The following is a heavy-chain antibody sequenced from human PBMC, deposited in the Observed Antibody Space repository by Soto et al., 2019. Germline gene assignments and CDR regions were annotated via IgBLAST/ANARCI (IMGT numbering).Heavy chain of an antibody. D-gene: IGHD2-2*02. Sequence: GGSLRLSCAASGSNFSSCGMHWVRQAPGKGLEWVAVISYDGSSKYYGDSVKGRFTMSRDNSKNALYLQMNRLRADDTPVYYCAKLFCTNTICYTGPVAYWGQGTLVTVSS. CDR2: ISYDGSSK. J-gene: IGHJ4*02. CDR3: AKLFCTNTICYTGPVAY. V-gene: IGHV3-30*18. CDR1: GSNFSSCG.